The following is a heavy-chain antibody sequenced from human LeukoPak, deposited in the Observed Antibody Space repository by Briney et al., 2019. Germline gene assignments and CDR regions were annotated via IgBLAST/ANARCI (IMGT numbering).Heavy chain of an antibody. D-gene: IGHD1-26*01. J-gene: IGHJ3*02. CDR3: ARGWGGSYYDPFDI. V-gene: IGHV1-46*01. CDR2: IDPGGGST. Sequence: GASVKVSCKASGYTFTSYGISWVRQAPGQGLEWMGIIDPGGGSTSYAQKFQGRVAMTSDTSTTTVYMQLSSLRSEDTAVYYCARGWGGSYYDPFDIWGQGTLVSVSS. CDR1: GYTFTSYG.